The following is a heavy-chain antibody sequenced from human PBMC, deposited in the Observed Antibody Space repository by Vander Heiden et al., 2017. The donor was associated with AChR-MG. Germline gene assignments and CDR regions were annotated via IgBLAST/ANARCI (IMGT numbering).Heavy chain of an antibody. V-gene: IGHV3-30*09. J-gene: IGHJ4*02. Sequence: QVHLVESGGGVVQPGESLRLSCAASGFTFSTNTMHWVRQAPGKGLEWVAVIENDGNKKYYADSVKGRFAISRDNSRNTLYLQMNSLRVEDTAVYYCSRQWQGLDYWGQGTLVTVSS. CDR3: SRQWQGLDY. CDR2: IENDGNKK. CDR1: GFTFSTNT. D-gene: IGHD6-19*01.